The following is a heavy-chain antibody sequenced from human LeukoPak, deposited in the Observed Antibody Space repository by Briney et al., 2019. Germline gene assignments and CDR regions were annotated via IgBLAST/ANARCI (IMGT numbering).Heavy chain of an antibody. J-gene: IGHJ4*02. CDR1: GYTFTGYY. Sequence: ASVKVSCKASGYTFTGYYMHWVRQAPGQGLGWMGRINPNSGGTNYAQKFQGRVTMTRDTSISTAYMELSRLRSDDTAVYYCARALAAAAGPRDWGQGTLVTVSS. D-gene: IGHD6-13*01. CDR2: INPNSGGT. CDR3: ARALAAAAGPRD. V-gene: IGHV1-2*06.